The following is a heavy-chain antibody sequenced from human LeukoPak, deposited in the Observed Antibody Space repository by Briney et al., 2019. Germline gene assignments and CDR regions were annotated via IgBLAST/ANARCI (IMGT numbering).Heavy chain of an antibody. CDR2: IYYSGST. CDR3: ARDSAYYDFWSGKPPFDY. D-gene: IGHD3-3*01. CDR1: GGSISSSSYY. V-gene: IGHV4-39*07. Sequence: PSETLSLTCTVSGGSISSSSYYWGWIRQPPGRGLEWIGSIYYSGSTYYNPSLKSRVTISVDTSKNQFSLKLSSVTAADTAVYYCARDSAYYDFWSGKPPFDYWGQGTLVTVSS. J-gene: IGHJ4*02.